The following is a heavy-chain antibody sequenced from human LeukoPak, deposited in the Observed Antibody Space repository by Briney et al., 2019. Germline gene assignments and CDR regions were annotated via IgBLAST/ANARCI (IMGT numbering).Heavy chain of an antibody. Sequence: SVKVSCRASGGTFSSYAISWVRQAPGQGLEWMGRIIPIFGTANYAQKFQGRVTITTDESTSTAYMELSSLRSEDTAVYYCARDRIAAAGTRGFDYWGQGTLVTVSS. D-gene: IGHD6-13*01. CDR1: GGTFSSYA. J-gene: IGHJ4*02. CDR3: ARDRIAAAGTRGFDY. V-gene: IGHV1-69*05. CDR2: IIPIFGTA.